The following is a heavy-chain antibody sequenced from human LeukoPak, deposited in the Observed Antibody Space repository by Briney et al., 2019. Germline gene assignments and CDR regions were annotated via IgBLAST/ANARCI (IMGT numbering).Heavy chain of an antibody. Sequence: PSETLSLTCAVYGGSFSGYYWSWIRQPPGKGLEWIGEINHSGSTNYNPSLKSRVTISVDTSKNQFSLKLSSVTAADTAVYYCSRVIFTWYFDLWGRRTLVTVSS. J-gene: IGHJ2*01. CDR1: GGSFSGYY. CDR2: INHSGST. V-gene: IGHV4-34*01. CDR3: SRVIFTWYFDL.